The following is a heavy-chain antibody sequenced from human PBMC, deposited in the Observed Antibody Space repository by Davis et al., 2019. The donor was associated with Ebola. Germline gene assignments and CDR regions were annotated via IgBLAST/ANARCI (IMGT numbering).Heavy chain of an antibody. CDR2: VRSHGSDD. V-gene: IGHV3-30*02. J-gene: IGHJ4*02. CDR3: AKGMEYLLWSYFDY. Sequence: PGGSLRLSCAASGFTFNIFDMHWVRQAPGRGLEWVAFVRSHGSDDHYADSVKGRFTISRDNSKNTLYLQMNSLRDEDTAVYYCAKGMEYLLWSYFDYWGQGTLVTVSS. CDR1: GFTFNIFD. D-gene: IGHD3-3*01.